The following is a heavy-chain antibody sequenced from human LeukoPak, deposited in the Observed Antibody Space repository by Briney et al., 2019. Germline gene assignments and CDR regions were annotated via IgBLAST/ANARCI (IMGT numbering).Heavy chain of an antibody. Sequence: PSETLSLTCTVSGGSISSSSYYWGWIRQPPGKGLEWIGSIYYSGSTYYNPSLKSRVTISVDTSKIQFSLKLSSVTAADTAVYYCARGSLGVGMAYSSSRHGGAFDIWGQGTMVTVSS. CDR1: GGSISSSSYY. J-gene: IGHJ3*02. CDR2: IYYSGST. CDR3: ARGSLGVGMAYSSSRHGGAFDI. D-gene: IGHD6-13*01. V-gene: IGHV4-39*07.